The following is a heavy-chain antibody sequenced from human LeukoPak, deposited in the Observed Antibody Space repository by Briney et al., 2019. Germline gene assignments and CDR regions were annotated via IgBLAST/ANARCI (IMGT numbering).Heavy chain of an antibody. CDR3: ARDIVVVPAAWEYFDY. CDR2: ISAYNGNT. V-gene: IGHV1-18*01. Sequence: GASVKVSCKASGYTFTSYGISWVRQAPGQGLEWMGWISAYNGNTNYAQKLQGRVTMTTDTSTSTAYMELRSLISDDTAVYYCARDIVVVPAAWEYFDYWGQGTLVTVSS. D-gene: IGHD2-2*01. J-gene: IGHJ4*02. CDR1: GYTFTSYG.